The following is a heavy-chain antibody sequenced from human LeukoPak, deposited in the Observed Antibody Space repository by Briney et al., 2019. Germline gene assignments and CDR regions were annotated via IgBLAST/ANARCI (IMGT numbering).Heavy chain of an antibody. CDR3: AKDVNYYGSGSYYYYYYMDV. CDR2: IRYDGSNK. D-gene: IGHD3-10*01. V-gene: IGHV3-30*02. CDR1: GFTFRLFG. Sequence: GGSLRLSCVASGFTFRLFGMHWVRQAPGKGLEWVAFIRYDGSNKYYADSVKGRFTISRDNSKNTLYLQMNSLRAEDTAVYYCAKDVNYYGSGSYYYYYYMDVWGKGTTVTISS. J-gene: IGHJ6*03.